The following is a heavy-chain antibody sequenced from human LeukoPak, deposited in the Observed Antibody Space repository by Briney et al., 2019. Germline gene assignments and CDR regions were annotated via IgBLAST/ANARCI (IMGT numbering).Heavy chain of an antibody. CDR1: GFTLSNYE. CDR3: ARLSVSITRRFDL. Sequence: PGGSLRLSCAPSGFTLSNYEMNWVRLTPGKGREWISYITKGGATVLYAESVKGRFTISRDNANSSLYLQMNSLRAEDTAVYFCARLSVSITRRFDLWGQGTLFTVSS. CDR2: ITKGGATV. J-gene: IGHJ5*02. V-gene: IGHV3-48*03. D-gene: IGHD3-3*01.